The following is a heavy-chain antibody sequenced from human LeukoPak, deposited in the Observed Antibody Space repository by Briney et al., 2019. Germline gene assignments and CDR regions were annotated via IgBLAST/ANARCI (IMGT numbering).Heavy chain of an antibody. CDR3: AKIAAAGTEFPFDY. CDR1: GFTVSSNY. CDR2: IYSGGST. Sequence: TGGSLRLSCAASGFTVSSNYMSWVRQAPGNGLEWVSVIYSGGSTYYADSVKGRFTISRDNSKNTLYLQMNSLRAEDTAVYYCAKIAAAGTEFPFDYWGQGTLVTVFS. D-gene: IGHD6-13*01. V-gene: IGHV3-53*01. J-gene: IGHJ4*02.